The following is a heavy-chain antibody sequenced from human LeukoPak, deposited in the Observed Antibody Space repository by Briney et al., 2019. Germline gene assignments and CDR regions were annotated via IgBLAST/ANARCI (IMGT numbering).Heavy chain of an antibody. J-gene: IGHJ4*02. CDR1: GFTFRDYY. CDR2: ISSSGSTI. Sequence: PGGSLRLSXAASGFTFRDYYMSWIRQAPGKGLEWVSYISSSGSTIYYADSVKGRFTISRDNAKNSLYLQMNSLRAEDTAVYYCARGSEYYDSSGLFDYWGQGTLVTVSS. D-gene: IGHD3-22*01. CDR3: ARGSEYYDSSGLFDY. V-gene: IGHV3-11*04.